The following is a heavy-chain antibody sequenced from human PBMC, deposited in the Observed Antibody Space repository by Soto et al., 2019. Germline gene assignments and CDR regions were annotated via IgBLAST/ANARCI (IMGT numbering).Heavy chain of an antibody. CDR1: GYNFRSYG. CDR2: ISGSFANS. CDR3: VIDVVGPRRYTYAYPN. V-gene: IGHV1-18*01. Sequence: QVKLIQSGAEVRKPGASVKVSCRASGYNFRSYGISWLRQAPGQGLEWMGWISGSFANSTYARKVQGRVTMTTDTSTSTAYLELRSLRSDDTAVYYCVIDVVGPRRYTYAYPNWCQGTLVTISS. D-gene: IGHD2-21*01. J-gene: IGHJ4*02.